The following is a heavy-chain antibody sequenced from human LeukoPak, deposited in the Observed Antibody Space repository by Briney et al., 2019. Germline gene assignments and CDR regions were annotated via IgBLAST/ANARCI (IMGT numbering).Heavy chain of an antibody. CDR3: ARHPNSNWDY. V-gene: IGHV3-7*03. CDR1: GFTFSSYS. J-gene: IGHJ4*02. CDR2: INEGGNEK. Sequence: GGSLRLSCAASGFTFSSYSMNWVRQAPGKGLEWVVNINEGGNEKNYVDSVKGRFTASRDNAQNSLYLQMNSLRVEDTAVYYCARHPNSNWDYWGQGTLVTVSS. D-gene: IGHD6-13*01.